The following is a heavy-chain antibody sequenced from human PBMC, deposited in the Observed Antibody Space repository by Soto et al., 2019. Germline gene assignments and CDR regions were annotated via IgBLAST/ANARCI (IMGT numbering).Heavy chain of an antibody. D-gene: IGHD2-15*01. CDR3: ARDKDLGYCSGGSCPYNWFDP. CDR1: GYTFTSYA. J-gene: IGHJ5*02. Sequence: ASVKVSCKASGYTFTSYAMHWVRQAPGQRLEWMGWINAGNGNTKYSQKFQGRVTITRDTSASTAYMELSSLRSEDTAVYYCARDKDLGYCSGGSCPYNWFDPWGQGTLVTVSS. CDR2: INAGNGNT. V-gene: IGHV1-3*01.